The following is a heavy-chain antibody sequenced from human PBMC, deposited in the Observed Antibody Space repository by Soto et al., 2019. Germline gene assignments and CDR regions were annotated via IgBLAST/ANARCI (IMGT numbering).Heavy chain of an antibody. J-gene: IGHJ4*02. D-gene: IGHD1-26*01. CDR3: ARGVGSSPPRY. CDR2: IYASGSP. Sequence: ASETLSLTCTISGGSISVYYWSWVRQPPGHELEWIGCIYASGSPYYNPSLRSRITISADTSKNQISLKLTSPTAADTAVYYCARGVGSSPPRYWGRGTLVTVSS. V-gene: IGHV4-59*01. CDR1: GGSISVYY.